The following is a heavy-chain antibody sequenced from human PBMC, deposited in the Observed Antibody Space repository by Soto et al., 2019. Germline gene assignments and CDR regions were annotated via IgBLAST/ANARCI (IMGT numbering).Heavy chain of an antibody. V-gene: IGHV1-69*06. J-gene: IGHJ4*02. D-gene: IGHD4-17*01. CDR2: IIPILGTA. CDR1: GGTFSSYA. CDR3: ARTDYGDYYFDY. Sequence: QVQLVQSGAEVKKPGSSGKVSCKAAGGTFSSYAISWVRQAPGQGLEWMGGIIPILGTANYAQKFQGRVTITADKSTSTAYMELSSLRSEDTAVYYCARTDYGDYYFDYWGQGTLVTVSS.